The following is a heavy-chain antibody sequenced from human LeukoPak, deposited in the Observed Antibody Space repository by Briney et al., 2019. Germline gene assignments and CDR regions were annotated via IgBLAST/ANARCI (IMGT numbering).Heavy chain of an antibody. CDR3: ARIQLWFEWANFDY. J-gene: IGHJ4*02. CDR1: GGSISSNY. V-gene: IGHV4-59*08. Sequence: SETLSLTCTVSGGSISSNYWNWIRQPPGKGLEWIGFIYFTGSTIYNPSLKSRVTISVDTSKNQFSLKLSSVTAADTAVYYCARIQLWFEWANFDYWGQGTLVTVSS. D-gene: IGHD5-18*01. CDR2: IYFTGST.